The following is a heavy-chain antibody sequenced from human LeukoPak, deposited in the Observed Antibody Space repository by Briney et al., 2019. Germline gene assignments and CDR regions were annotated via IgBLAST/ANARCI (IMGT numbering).Heavy chain of an antibody. Sequence: VIWYDGSNKYYADSVKGRFTISRDNSKNTLYLQMNSLRAEDTAVYYCARGVGGSYYGSDYWGQGTLVTVSS. CDR3: ARGVGGSYYGSDY. CDR2: IWYDGSNK. D-gene: IGHD1-26*01. J-gene: IGHJ4*02. V-gene: IGHV3-33*01.